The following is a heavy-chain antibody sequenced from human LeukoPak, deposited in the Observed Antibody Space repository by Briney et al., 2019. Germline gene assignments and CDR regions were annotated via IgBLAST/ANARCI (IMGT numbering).Heavy chain of an antibody. J-gene: IGHJ4*01. D-gene: IGHD1-26*01. Sequence: GGSLRLSCAASGFTFSSYAMSWVRQAPGKGLEWVSAISGSGGSTYYADSVKGRFTISRDNSKNTLYLQMNSLRAEDTAVYYCAKGWPDIVGATLYFYYWGQGTLGTVSS. CDR2: ISGSGGST. CDR3: AKGWPDIVGATLYFYY. V-gene: IGHV3-23*01. CDR1: GFTFSSYA.